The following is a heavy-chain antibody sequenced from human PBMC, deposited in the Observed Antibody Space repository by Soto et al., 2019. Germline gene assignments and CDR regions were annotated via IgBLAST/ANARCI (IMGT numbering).Heavy chain of an antibody. J-gene: IGHJ3*02. V-gene: IGHV3-11*06. CDR1: GFTFSDYY. CDR2: ISSSSSYT. Sequence: GGSLRLSCAASGFTFSDYYMSWIRQAPGKGLEWVSYISSSSSYTNYADSVKGRFTISRDNAKNSLYLQMNSLRAEDTAVYYCARPLSDILTGYTDAFDIWGQGTVVTVSS. D-gene: IGHD3-9*01. CDR3: ARPLSDILTGYTDAFDI.